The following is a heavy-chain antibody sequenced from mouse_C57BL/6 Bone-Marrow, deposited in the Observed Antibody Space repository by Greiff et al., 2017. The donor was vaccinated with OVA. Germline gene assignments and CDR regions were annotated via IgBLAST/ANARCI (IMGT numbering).Heavy chain of an antibody. CDR1: GFNIKDDY. CDR3: TRYDSSSY. J-gene: IGHJ2*01. D-gene: IGHD1-1*01. V-gene: IGHV14-4*01. CDR2: IDPENGDT. Sequence: EVQLQQSGAELVRPGASVKLSCTASGFNIKDDYMHWVKQRPEQGLEWIGWIDPENGDTEYASKFQGKATITADTSSNTAYLQLSSLTSEDTAVYYCTRYDSSSYWGKGTTLTVSS.